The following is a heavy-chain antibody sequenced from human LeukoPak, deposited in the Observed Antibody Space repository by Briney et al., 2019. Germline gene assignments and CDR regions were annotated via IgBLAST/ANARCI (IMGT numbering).Heavy chain of an antibody. Sequence: PGGSLRLSCAASGFTFSSYSMNWVRQAPGKGLEWVSSISSSSSYIYYADSVKGRFTISRDNAKNSLYLQMNSLRAEDTAVYYCARDFSYAYSSGLRDYWGQGTLVTVSS. D-gene: IGHD6-19*01. V-gene: IGHV3-21*01. CDR1: GFTFSSYS. J-gene: IGHJ4*02. CDR2: ISSSSSYI. CDR3: ARDFSYAYSSGLRDY.